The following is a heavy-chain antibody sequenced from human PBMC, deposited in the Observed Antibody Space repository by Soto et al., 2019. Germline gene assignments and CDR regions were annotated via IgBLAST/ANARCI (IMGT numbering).Heavy chain of an antibody. D-gene: IGHD2-8*02. CDR1: GGTLSPNY. CDR3: ARDKITGLFDY. J-gene: IGHJ4*02. CDR2: INHSGST. Sequence: SETLSLTCIASGGTLSPNYWTWIRQPPGTGLEWIGEINHSGSTNYNPSLKSRVTISVDTSKNQFSLKLSSVTAADTAVYYCARDKITGLFDYWGQGTLVTVSS. V-gene: IGHV4-34*01.